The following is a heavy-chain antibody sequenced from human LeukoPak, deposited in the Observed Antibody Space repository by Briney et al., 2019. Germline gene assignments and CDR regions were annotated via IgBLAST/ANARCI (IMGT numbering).Heavy chain of an antibody. J-gene: IGHJ4*02. Sequence: GGSLRLSCAASGFTFSTYTMAWVRQAPGGGLEWVSGISDNGGRTYYADSVKGRFAISRDDSKSTLYLQMNSLRGEDTAVYYCAKDFGRNLGGPGYWGRGTLVIVSS. CDR1: GFTFSTYT. CDR3: AKDFGRNLGGPGY. CDR2: ISDNGGRT. D-gene: IGHD1-14*01. V-gene: IGHV3-23*01.